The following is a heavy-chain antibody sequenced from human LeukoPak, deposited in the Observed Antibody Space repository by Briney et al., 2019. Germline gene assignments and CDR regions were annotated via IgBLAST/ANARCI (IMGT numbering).Heavy chain of an antibody. Sequence: AGGSLRLSCAASGFTFSSYGMHWVRQAPGKGLEWVAVISYDGSNKYYADSVKGRFTISRDNSKNTLYLQMNSLRAEDTAVYYCAKQDGYYDFWSGYHPYYYYYYMDVWGKGTTVTVSS. CDR3: AKQDGYYDFWSGYHPYYYYYYMDV. D-gene: IGHD3-3*01. J-gene: IGHJ6*03. V-gene: IGHV3-30*18. CDR2: ISYDGSNK. CDR1: GFTFSSYG.